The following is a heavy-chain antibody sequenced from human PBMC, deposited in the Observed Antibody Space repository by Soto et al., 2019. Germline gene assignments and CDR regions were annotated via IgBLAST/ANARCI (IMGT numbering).Heavy chain of an antibody. D-gene: IGHD2-21*01. Sequence: QVQLVESGGGVVQPGTSLRLACAASGFTLSNIGMQWVRQAPGKGLEWVAVISAGGNTKYYADSVKGRFTISRDNSKNTLFLQMNMLRTEDTAVYYCAKESGGERYAAYFDLWGQGTLVTVSA. CDR2: ISAGGNTK. CDR1: GFTLSNIG. J-gene: IGHJ4*02. CDR3: AKESGGERYAAYFDL. V-gene: IGHV3-30*18.